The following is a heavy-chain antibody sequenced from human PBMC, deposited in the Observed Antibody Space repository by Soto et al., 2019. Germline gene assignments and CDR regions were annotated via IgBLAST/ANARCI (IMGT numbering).Heavy chain of an antibody. CDR2: INSDGSST. Sequence: EVPLVESGGGLVQPGGSLRLSCAASGFTFSSYWMHWVRQAPGKGLVWVSRINSDGSSTTYAASVKSRVTISSDSSKNTLYLQMNSLRAEDTAVYYCARVETFSSTSCYPVFDYWGQGTLVTVSS. CDR1: GFTFSSYW. V-gene: IGHV3-74*03. J-gene: IGHJ4*02. D-gene: IGHD2-2*01. CDR3: ARVETFSSTSCYPVFDY.